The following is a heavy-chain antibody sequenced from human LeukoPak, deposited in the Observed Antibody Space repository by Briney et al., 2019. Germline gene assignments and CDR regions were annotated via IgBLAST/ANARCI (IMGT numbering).Heavy chain of an antibody. Sequence: GASVKVSCKASGYTFTSYNMHWVRQAPGQGLEWMGIIKPSGGSTTYAQKFQGRVTMTRDMSTSTLYMELSSLRSEDTAVYYCARDMRIEGHRSGKSLWYWGQGTLVTVSS. CDR2: IKPSGGST. V-gene: IGHV1-46*01. CDR1: GYTFTSYN. J-gene: IGHJ4*02. CDR3: ARDMRIEGHRSGKSLWY. D-gene: IGHD3-10*01.